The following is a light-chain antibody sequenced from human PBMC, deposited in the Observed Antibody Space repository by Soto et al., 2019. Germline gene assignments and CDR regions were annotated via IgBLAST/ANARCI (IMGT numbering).Light chain of an antibody. V-gene: IGLV2-14*03. J-gene: IGLJ3*02. CDR1: NTDIGAYSR. Sequence: QSALTQPASLSGSPGPSITISCTGTNTDIGAYSRVCWYQQHPGKVPKLMIYAVSNRPSGVSNRFSGSKSGNTASLTISGLLSEDEADYYCVSYTNSDSWVFGGGTKVTVL. CDR2: AVS. CDR3: VSYTNSDSWV.